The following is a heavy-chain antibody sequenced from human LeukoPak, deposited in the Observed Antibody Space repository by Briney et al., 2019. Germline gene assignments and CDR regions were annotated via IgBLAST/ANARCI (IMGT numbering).Heavy chain of an antibody. CDR1: GYTFTSYG. CDR2: ISAYNGNT. J-gene: IGHJ4*02. Sequence: GASVKVSCKASGYTFTSYGISWVRQAAGQGLEWMGWISAYNGNTNYAQKLQGRVTMTTDTSTSTAYMELRSLRSEDTAVYYCTSYRLLGDNGDATHYWGQGTLVTVSS. CDR3: TSYRLLGDNGDATHY. D-gene: IGHD4-17*01. V-gene: IGHV1-18*01.